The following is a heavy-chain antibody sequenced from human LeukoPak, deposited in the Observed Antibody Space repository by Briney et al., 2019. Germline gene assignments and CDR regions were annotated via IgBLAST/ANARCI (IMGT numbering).Heavy chain of an antibody. V-gene: IGHV6-1*01. Sequence: SQTLSLTCAISGDSVSSNSAAWNWIRQSPSRGLEWLGRTYYRSKWYNDYAVSVKSRITINTDTSNNQFSLKLNSVSPEDTAVYYCERGSGWYDPKDYWGQGTLVTVSS. J-gene: IGHJ4*02. CDR3: ERGSGWYDPKDY. CDR2: TYYRSKWYN. CDR1: GDSVSSNSAA. D-gene: IGHD6-19*01.